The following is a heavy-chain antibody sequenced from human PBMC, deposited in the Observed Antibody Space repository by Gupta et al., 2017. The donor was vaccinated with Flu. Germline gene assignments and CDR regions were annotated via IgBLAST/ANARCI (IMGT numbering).Heavy chain of an antibody. CDR1: GVTFSSYS. CDR2: ISSSSSYI. V-gene: IGHV3-21*01. D-gene: IGHD1-26*01. CDR3: ARDAGVGEGRGDY. Sequence: EVQLVASGGGLVKPGGSMRLSCAASGVTFSSYSRNWVRQAPGKGLEWVSSISSSSSYIYYADAVKGRFTISRDNAKNSLYLQMNRLRAEDTAVYYCARDAGVGEGRGDYWGQGTLVTVYS. J-gene: IGHJ4*02.